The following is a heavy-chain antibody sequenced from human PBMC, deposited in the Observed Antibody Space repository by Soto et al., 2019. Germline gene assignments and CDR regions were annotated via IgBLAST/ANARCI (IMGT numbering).Heavy chain of an antibody. D-gene: IGHD1-1*01. CDR2: ISSNGGST. CDR3: ASSGSQLEPVVELDYYMDV. CDR1: GFTFSSYA. V-gene: IGHV3-64*01. J-gene: IGHJ6*03. Sequence: EVQLVESGGGLVQPGGSLRLSCAASGFTFSSYAMHWVRQAPGKGLEYVSAISSNGGSTYYANSVKGRFTISRDNSKNTLYLQMGSLRADDMAVYYCASSGSQLEPVVELDYYMDVWGKGTTVTVSS.